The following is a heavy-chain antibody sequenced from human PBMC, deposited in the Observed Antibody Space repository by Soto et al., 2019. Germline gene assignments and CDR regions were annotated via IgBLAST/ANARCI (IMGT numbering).Heavy chain of an antibody. CDR1: GSTFSSYA. J-gene: IGHJ3*02. V-gene: IGHV1-69*05. D-gene: IGHD1-7*01. CDR3: ARDLWGISNYLDAFAI. Sequence: AAVKGCCKASGSTFSSYAISWVRQAPGQGLEWMGGIIPIFGGTNYAQKFQGRVTITRDASTSTAYMELNRLTFEDTAVYYCARDLWGISNYLDAFAIWGQGTMVPVSS. CDR2: IIPIFGGT.